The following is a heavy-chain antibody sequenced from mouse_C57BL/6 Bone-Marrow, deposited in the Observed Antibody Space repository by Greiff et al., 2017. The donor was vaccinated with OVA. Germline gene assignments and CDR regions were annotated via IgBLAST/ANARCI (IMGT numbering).Heavy chain of an antibody. V-gene: IGHV1-64*01. Sequence: LQQPGAELVKPGASVKLSCKASGYTFTSYWMHWVKQRPGQGLEWIGMIHPNSGSTNYNEKFKSKATLTVDKSSSTAYMQLSSLTSEDSAVYYCARTPTVVAYYYAMDYWGQGTSVTVSS. CDR2: IHPNSGST. CDR1: GYTFTSYW. D-gene: IGHD1-1*01. CDR3: ARTPTVVAYYYAMDY. J-gene: IGHJ4*01.